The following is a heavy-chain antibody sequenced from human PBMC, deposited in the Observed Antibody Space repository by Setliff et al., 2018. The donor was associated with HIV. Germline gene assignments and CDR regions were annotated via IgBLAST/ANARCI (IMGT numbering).Heavy chain of an antibody. CDR1: GDTFTTYA. J-gene: IGHJ6*03. V-gene: IGHV1-69*10. CDR2: IIPTLTIK. Sequence: ASVKVSCKASGDTFTTYAISWVRQAPGQGLEWMGGIIPTLTIKHFAQKFQGRVAITADKSTSTAYMELSSLRSEDTAVYYCAKGPLYSGYDLDYYCYYMDVWGKGTTVTVSS. D-gene: IGHD5-12*01. CDR3: AKGPLYSGYDLDYYCYYMDV.